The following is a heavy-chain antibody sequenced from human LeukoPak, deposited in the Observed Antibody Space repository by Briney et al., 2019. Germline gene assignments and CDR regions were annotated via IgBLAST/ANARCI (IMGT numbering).Heavy chain of an antibody. D-gene: IGHD3-9*01. CDR1: GFTFSSYS. V-gene: IGHV3-21*01. CDR3: ARDGTYDILTGYSLRRYFDL. CDR2: ISSSSSYI. J-gene: IGHJ2*01. Sequence: PGGSLRLSCAASGFTFSSYSMNWVRQAPGKGLEWVSSISSSSSYIYYADSVKGRYTISRDNAKNSLYLQMNSLRAEDTAVYYCARDGTYDILTGYSLRRYFDLWGRGTLVTVSS.